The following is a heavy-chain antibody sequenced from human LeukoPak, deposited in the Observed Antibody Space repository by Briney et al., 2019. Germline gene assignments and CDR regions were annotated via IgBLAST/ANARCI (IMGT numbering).Heavy chain of an antibody. Sequence: GGSLRLSCAASGLTFSSYRMNWVRQAPGKGLEWVSYISSSSSTIYYADSVKGRFTISRDNAKNSLYLQMNSLRAEDTAVYYCARGGDYGDYEGENWFDPWGQGTLVTVSS. J-gene: IGHJ5*02. CDR1: GLTFSSYR. CDR2: ISSSSSTI. D-gene: IGHD4-17*01. V-gene: IGHV3-48*04. CDR3: ARGGDYGDYEGENWFDP.